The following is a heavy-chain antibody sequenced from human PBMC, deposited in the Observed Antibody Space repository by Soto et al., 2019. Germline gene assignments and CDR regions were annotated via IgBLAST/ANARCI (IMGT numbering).Heavy chain of an antibody. CDR3: ARGVVGYSYGSRYDY. Sequence: EVQLVESGGGLVQPGGSLSLSCAASGFTVSSNYRPWVRQAPGRGRGWVSIIYSSGSTYYADSVKGRFTISRDNSKNTLYFQMNSLRAEDTAVYYCARGVVGYSYGSRYDYWGQGTLVTVSS. D-gene: IGHD5-18*01. CDR2: IYSSGST. CDR1: GFTVSSNY. V-gene: IGHV3-66*01. J-gene: IGHJ4*02.